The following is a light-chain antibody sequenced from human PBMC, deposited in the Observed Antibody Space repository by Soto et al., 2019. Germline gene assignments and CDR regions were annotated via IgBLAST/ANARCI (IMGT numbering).Light chain of an antibody. CDR2: GTS. Sequence: EIVLTQSPGTLSLSAGERATLSCRASQRISTSYLAWYQQKPGRAPRVLVYGTSTRATGIPSRFSGSGSGTDFTLTISRLEPEDFAVYYCQQYGDSPFTFCHGTKLDIK. V-gene: IGKV3-20*01. CDR1: QRISTSY. J-gene: IGKJ3*01. CDR3: QQYGDSPFT.